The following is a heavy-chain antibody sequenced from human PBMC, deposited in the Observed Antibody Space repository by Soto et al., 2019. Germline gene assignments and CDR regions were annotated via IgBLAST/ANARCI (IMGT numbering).Heavy chain of an antibody. V-gene: IGHV1-8*01. CDR3: ARGNGGSYYGSGAFDI. Sequence: QVQLVQSGAEGKKPGASVKVSCKASGYTFPSYDINWVRQATGQGLEWMGWMNPNSGNTGYAQKFQGRVTMTRNTSISTAYMELSSLRSEDTAVYYCARGNGGSYYGSGAFDIWGQGTMVTVSS. CDR1: GYTFPSYD. CDR2: MNPNSGNT. J-gene: IGHJ3*02. D-gene: IGHD1-26*01.